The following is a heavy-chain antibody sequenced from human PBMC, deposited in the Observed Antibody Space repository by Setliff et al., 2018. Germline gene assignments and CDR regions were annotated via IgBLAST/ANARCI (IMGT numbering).Heavy chain of an antibody. CDR1: GGSFSNYY. D-gene: IGHD3-10*01. V-gene: IGHV4-34*01. CDR2: INDSGTT. CDR3: ARVDFTMIQGVLGL. Sequence: PSETLSLTCTVYGGSFSNYYWGWIRQSPGKGLEWIGEINDSGTTNYNPSLQSRVTISVDMSKNQFSMKLTSVTAADTAVYYCARVDFTMIQGVLGLWGQGTLVTVSS. J-gene: IGHJ1*01.